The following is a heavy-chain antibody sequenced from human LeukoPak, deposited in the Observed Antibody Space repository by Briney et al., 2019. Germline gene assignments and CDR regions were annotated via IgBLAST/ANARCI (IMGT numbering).Heavy chain of an antibody. Sequence: SETLSLTCTVSGGSISSSSYYWGWIRQPPGKGLEWIGSIYYSGSTYYNPSLKSRVTISVDTSKNQFSLKLSSVTAADTAVYYCAGAYCGGDCYSRVNAFNIWGQGTMVTVSS. V-gene: IGHV4-39*07. CDR2: IYYSGST. CDR1: GGSISSSSYY. J-gene: IGHJ3*02. CDR3: AGAYCGGDCYSRVNAFNI. D-gene: IGHD2-21*02.